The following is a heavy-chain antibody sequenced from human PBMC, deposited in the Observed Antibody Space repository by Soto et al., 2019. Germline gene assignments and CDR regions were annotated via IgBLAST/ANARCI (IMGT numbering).Heavy chain of an antibody. CDR1: GFTFSSYA. Sequence: GGSLRLSCAAPGFTFSSYAMHWVRQAPGKGLEWVAVISYDGSNKYYADSVKGRFTISRDNSKNTLYLQMNSLRAEDTAVYYCARDMITFGGVIAHPLTAGYWGQGTLVTVSS. J-gene: IGHJ4*02. CDR2: ISYDGSNK. CDR3: ARDMITFGGVIAHPLTAGY. V-gene: IGHV3-30-3*01. D-gene: IGHD3-16*02.